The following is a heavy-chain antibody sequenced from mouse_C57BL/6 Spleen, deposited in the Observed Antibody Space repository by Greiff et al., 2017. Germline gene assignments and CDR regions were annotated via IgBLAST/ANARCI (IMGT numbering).Heavy chain of an antibody. CDR2: ISSGSSTI. CDR3: ARHGKSQGDY. D-gene: IGHD1-1*01. V-gene: IGHV5-17*01. J-gene: IGHJ4*01. Sequence: EVNVVESGGGLVKPGGSLKLSCAASGFTFSDYGMHWVRQAPEKGLEWVAYISSGSSTIYYADTVKGRFTIARDNAKNTLFLQMTSLRSEDTAMYYCARHGKSQGDYWGQGTSVTVSS. CDR1: GFTFSDYG.